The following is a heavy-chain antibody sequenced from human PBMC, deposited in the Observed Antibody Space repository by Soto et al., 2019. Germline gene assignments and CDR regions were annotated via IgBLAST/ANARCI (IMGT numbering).Heavy chain of an antibody. V-gene: IGHV2-5*02. CDR1: GFSLTTSGVG. CDR2: IYWDDDK. J-gene: IGHJ4*02. D-gene: IGHD3-3*01. Sequence: QITLNESGPTQVKPRQTLTLTCTFSGFSLTTSGVGVGWIRQSPGQAPEWLALIYWDDDKRYSPSLKSRLTINKDTSKNQVVLTMADLDPADTATYYCAHRVLRTVFGLVTTTAIYFDFWGQGTPGAVSS. CDR3: AHRVLRTVFGLVTTTAIYFDF.